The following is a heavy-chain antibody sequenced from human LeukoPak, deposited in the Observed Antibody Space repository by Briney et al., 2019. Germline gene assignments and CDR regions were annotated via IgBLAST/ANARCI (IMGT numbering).Heavy chain of an antibody. Sequence: SETLSLTCTVSGVSISSSSYYWGWIRQPPGKGLEWIGSIYYSGSTYYNPSLKSRVTISVDTSKNQFSLKLSSVTAADTAVYYCASPHSSGWYVDYWGQGTLVTVSS. J-gene: IGHJ4*02. CDR1: GVSISSSSYY. D-gene: IGHD6-19*01. CDR2: IYYSGST. CDR3: ASPHSSGWYVDY. V-gene: IGHV4-39*07.